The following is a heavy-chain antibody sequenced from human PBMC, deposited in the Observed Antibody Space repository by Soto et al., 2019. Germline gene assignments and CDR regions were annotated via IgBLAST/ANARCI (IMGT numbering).Heavy chain of an antibody. CDR1: GGSFSGYY. V-gene: IGHV4-34*01. CDR3: ARADRTLVTSYSLDV. CDR2: INHSGTI. Sequence: SETLSLTCAVYGGSFSGYYWTWIRQPPGKGLECIGEINHSGTINFNPSLKGRLTISLDTSKKHFSLKLSSVTDADTAAYYCARADRTLVTSYSLDVWGQGTTVTVSS. D-gene: IGHD2-21*02. J-gene: IGHJ6*02.